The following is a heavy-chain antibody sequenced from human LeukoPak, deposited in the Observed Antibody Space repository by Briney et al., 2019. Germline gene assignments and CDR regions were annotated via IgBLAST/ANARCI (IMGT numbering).Heavy chain of an antibody. J-gene: IGHJ4*02. CDR1: GYTFTGYY. D-gene: IGHD1-26*01. CDR3: ARSRYSGSYLIDY. CDR2: IIPIFGTA. Sequence: SVKVSCKASGYTFTGYYMHRVRQAPGQGLEWMGGIIPIFGTANYAQKFQGRVTITADKSTSTAYMELSSLRSEDTAVYYCARSRYSGSYLIDYWGQGTLVTVSS. V-gene: IGHV1-69*06.